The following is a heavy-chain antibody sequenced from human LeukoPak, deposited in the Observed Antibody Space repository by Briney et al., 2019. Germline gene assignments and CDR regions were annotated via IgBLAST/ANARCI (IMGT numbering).Heavy chain of an antibody. CDR2: IIPIFGTA. J-gene: IGHJ4*02. CDR1: GGTFSSYA. V-gene: IGHV1-69*13. CDR3: ARAQRYCAGTSCYAPVAY. D-gene: IGHD2-2*01. Sequence: GASVKVSCKASGGTFSSYAISWVRQAPGQGLEWMGGIIPIFGTANYAQKFQGRVTITADESTSTAYMELSSLRSEDTAVYYCARAQRYCAGTSCYAPVAYWGQGTLVTVSS.